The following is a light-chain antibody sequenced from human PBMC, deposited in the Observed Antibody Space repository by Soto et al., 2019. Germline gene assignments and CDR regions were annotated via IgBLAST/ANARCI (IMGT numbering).Light chain of an antibody. J-gene: IGKJ1*01. CDR2: GAF. V-gene: IGKV3-15*01. Sequence: EIVMTQSPATLSVSPGERATLSCRASQSVSSNLAWYQQKPGQAPRLLIYGAFTRATGLPARFSGSGSGTEFTRTISSLQSEDFAVYYCQQYNNWPRTFGQGTKVEIK. CDR1: QSVSSN. CDR3: QQYNNWPRT.